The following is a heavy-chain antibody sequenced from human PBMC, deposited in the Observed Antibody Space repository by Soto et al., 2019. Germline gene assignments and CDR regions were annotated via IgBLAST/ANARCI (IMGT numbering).Heavy chain of an antibody. J-gene: IGHJ5*02. D-gene: IGHD2-21*02. V-gene: IGHV1-18*01. CDR3: ARLQLGGDRMLNWFDP. CDR1: GYIFTKYG. CDR2: INVYNGDR. Sequence: QVQVVQSGPELKKPGASVKVSCKAQGYIFTKYGIGWVRQAPGHGLEWMGLINVYNGDRKVAQKFQDRVSMTTDTATETAYMERKSLRSGDTAVYYCARLQLGGDRMLNWFDPWGQGTLVTVSS.